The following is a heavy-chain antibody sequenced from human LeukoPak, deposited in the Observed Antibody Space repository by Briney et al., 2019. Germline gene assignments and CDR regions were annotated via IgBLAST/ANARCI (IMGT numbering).Heavy chain of an antibody. CDR2: INHSGST. Sequence: SETLSLTCAVYGGSFSGYYWSWIRQPPGKGLEWIGEINHSGSTNYNPSLKSRVTISVDTSKNQFSLKLSSVTAVDTAVYYCARRSVTTFVYWGQGTLVTVSS. V-gene: IGHV4-34*01. CDR3: ARRSVTTFVY. D-gene: IGHD4-17*01. CDR1: GGSFSGYY. J-gene: IGHJ4*02.